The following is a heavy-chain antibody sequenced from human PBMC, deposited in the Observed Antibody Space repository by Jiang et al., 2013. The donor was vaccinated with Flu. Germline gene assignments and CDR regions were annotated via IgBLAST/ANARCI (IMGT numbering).Heavy chain of an antibody. D-gene: IGHD1-7*01. J-gene: IGHJ6*02. CDR1: GFIFAKYW. CDR3: ARDNKRYGMELLAFYFYGTDV. V-gene: IGHV3-7*03. Sequence: VQLVESGGGVVQPGRSLRLSCAASGFIFAKYWMTWVRQTPGKGLEWVASIKQDESEKYYVESVRGRFIVSRDNAKNSLHLHMNSLRAEDTAVYYCARDNKRYGMELLAFYFYGTDVWGQGDHGHRLL. CDR2: IKQDESEK.